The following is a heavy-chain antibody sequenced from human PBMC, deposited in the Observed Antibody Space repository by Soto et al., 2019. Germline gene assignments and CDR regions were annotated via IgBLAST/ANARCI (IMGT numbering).Heavy chain of an antibody. CDR3: ARAGAAATGNPFEY. J-gene: IGHJ4*02. V-gene: IGHV3-33*01. D-gene: IGHD6-13*01. CDR2: IWYNGTNK. Sequence: LRLSCTASGFSFWTYGMHWVRQPPGKGLEWLAVIWYNGTNKYYSDSVRGRFTVSRDNSKNTLFLQMNSLRVEDSAVYYCARAGAAATGNPFEYWGQGTLVTVSS. CDR1: GFSFWTYG.